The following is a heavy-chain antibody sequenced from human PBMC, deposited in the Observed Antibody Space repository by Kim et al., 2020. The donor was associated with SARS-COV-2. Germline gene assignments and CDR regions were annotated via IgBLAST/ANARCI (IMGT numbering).Heavy chain of an antibody. Sequence: SETLSLTCTVSGGSISSYYWSWIRQPPGKGLEWIGYIYYSGSTNYNPSLKSRVTISVDTSKNQFSLKLSSVTAADTAVYYCARGYCSSTSCWKDAFDIWG. D-gene: IGHD2-2*01. J-gene: IGHJ3*02. CDR2: IYYSGST. CDR3: ARGYCSSTSCWKDAFDI. V-gene: IGHV4-59*13. CDR1: GGSISSYY.